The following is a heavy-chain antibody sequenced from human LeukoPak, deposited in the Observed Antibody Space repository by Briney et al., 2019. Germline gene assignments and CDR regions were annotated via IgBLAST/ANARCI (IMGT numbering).Heavy chain of an antibody. V-gene: IGHV1-2*02. CDR3: ARGGLYYDSSGYRLDP. Sequence: ASVKVSCKASGYTFTGYYMHWVRQAPGQGLEWMGWINPNSGGTNYAQKFQGRVTMTRDTSISTAYMELSRLRSDDTAVYYCARGGLYYDSSGYRLDPWGQGTLVTVSS. CDR2: INPNSGGT. CDR1: GYTFTGYY. D-gene: IGHD3-22*01. J-gene: IGHJ5*02.